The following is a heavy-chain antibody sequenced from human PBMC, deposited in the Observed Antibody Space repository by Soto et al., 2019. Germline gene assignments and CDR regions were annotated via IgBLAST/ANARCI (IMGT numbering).Heavy chain of an antibody. V-gene: IGHV1-18*01. D-gene: IGHD1-26*01. CDR2: ISAYNGNT. J-gene: IGHJ5*02. CDR3: ARVVGALGHWFDP. CDR1: GYTFTSYG. Sequence: ASVKVSCKASGYTFTSYGISWGRLAPGQGLEWMGRISAYNGNTNYAQKLQGRVTMTTDTSTSTAYMELRSLRSDDKAVYYCARVVGALGHWFDPWGQGTLVTVSS.